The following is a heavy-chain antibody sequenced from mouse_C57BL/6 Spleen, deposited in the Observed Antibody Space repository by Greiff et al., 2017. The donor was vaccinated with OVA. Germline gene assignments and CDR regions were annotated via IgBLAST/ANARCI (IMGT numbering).Heavy chain of an antibody. J-gene: IGHJ2*01. CDR2: IDPSDSYT. Sequence: VQLQQPGAELVKPGASVKLSCKASGYTFTSYWMQWVKQRPGQGLEWIGEIDPSDSYTNYNQKFKGKATLTVDTSSSTAYMQLSSLTSEDAAVYYCARVGSNYPFDYWGQGTTLTVSS. CDR3: ARVGSNYPFDY. D-gene: IGHD2-5*01. CDR1: GYTFTSYW. V-gene: IGHV1-50*01.